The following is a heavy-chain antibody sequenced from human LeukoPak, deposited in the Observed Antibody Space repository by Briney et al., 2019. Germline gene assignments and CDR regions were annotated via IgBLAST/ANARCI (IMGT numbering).Heavy chain of an antibody. J-gene: IGHJ4*02. CDR3: AMYGFDFWSGSLFF. V-gene: IGHV1-69*06. CDR2: IIPLFGTT. D-gene: IGHD3-3*01. Sequence: ASLKVSCKASGGTFSSYAISWVRQAPGQGLEWMGGIIPLFGTTDYAQKFQGRLTITADKSTNAAYMELSSLRSEDTAVYYCAMYGFDFWSGSLFFWGQGTLVTVSS. CDR1: GGTFSSYA.